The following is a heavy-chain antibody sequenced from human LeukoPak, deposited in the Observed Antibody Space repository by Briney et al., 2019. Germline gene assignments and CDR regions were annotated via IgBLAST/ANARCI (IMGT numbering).Heavy chain of an antibody. V-gene: IGHV3-7*01. CDR3: VGPNGAFDI. CDR1: GFTFSIYW. Sequence: GGSLRLSCAASGFTFSIYWMSWVRQAPGKGLEWVANIKQDGSEKYYVDSVKGRFTISRDNAKNSLYLQMNSLRAEDTAVYYCVGPNGAFDIWGQGTMVTVSS. CDR2: IKQDGSEK. J-gene: IGHJ3*02.